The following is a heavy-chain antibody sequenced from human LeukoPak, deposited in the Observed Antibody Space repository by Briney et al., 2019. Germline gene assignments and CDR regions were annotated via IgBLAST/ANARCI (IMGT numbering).Heavy chain of an antibody. Sequence: GASVKVSCKASGYTFTSYDINWVRQATGQGLEWMGWMNPNSGNTGYAQKFQGRVTITADESTSTAYMELSSLRSEDPAVYYCARDHRSSWSKYYYYMDVWGKGTTVTISS. CDR1: GYTFTSYD. CDR2: MNPNSGNT. J-gene: IGHJ6*03. D-gene: IGHD6-13*01. CDR3: ARDHRSSWSKYYYYMDV. V-gene: IGHV1-8*01.